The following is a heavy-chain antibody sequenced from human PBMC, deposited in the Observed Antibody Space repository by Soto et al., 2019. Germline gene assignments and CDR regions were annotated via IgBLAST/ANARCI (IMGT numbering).Heavy chain of an antibody. CDR3: ARDGFRDILTGQFDY. CDR2: IIPILGIA. CDR1: GYTFSTYG. V-gene: IGHV1-69*04. D-gene: IGHD3-9*01. J-gene: IGHJ4*02. Sequence: SVKVSCKASGYTFSTYGISWVRQGPGQGLEWMGRIIPILGIANYAQKFQGRVTITADKSTSTAYMELSSLRSEDTAVYYCARDGFRDILTGQFDYWGQGTLVTVSS.